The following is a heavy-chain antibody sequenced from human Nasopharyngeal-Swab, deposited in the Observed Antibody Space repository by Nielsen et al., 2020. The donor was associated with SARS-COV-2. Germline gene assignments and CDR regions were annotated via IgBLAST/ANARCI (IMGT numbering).Heavy chain of an antibody. Sequence: GESLTISCAASGFTFRSYGIHWVRLAPGKGLEWVALISYDGSNKYYADSVEGRFTISRDNSKNTLYLQMNSLRAEDTAVYHCAKEVVPRNYYYNSSTDARGIGTPATFSS. D-gene: IGHD3-22*01. J-gene: IGHJ6*03. CDR1: GFTFRSYG. CDR2: ISYDGSNK. V-gene: IGHV3-30*18. CDR3: AKEVVPRNYYYNSSTDA.